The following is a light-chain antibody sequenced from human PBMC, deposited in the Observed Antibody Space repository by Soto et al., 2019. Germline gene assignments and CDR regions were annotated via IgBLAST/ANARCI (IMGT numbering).Light chain of an antibody. CDR3: QQYDSYSWT. CDR1: QSVSNW. J-gene: IGKJ1*01. V-gene: IGKV1-5*01. Sequence: DIQMTQSPSTLSASVGERVTITCRASQSVSNWLAWYQQKPGKAPNLLIYDVSSLESGVPSRLSGSGSGTEFILTISSLQPDDFATYYCQQYDSYSWTFGQGTKVDIK. CDR2: DVS.